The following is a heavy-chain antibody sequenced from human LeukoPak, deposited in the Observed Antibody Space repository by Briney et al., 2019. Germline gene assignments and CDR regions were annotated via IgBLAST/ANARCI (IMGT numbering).Heavy chain of an antibody. CDR3: ARGGDYRFDY. D-gene: IGHD4-17*01. CDR2: IHHSGST. CDR1: GGSISSGSW. J-gene: IGHJ4*02. V-gene: IGHV4-4*02. Sequence: SGTLSLTCAVSGGSISSGSWWGWIRQPPGKGPEWIGEIHHSGSTNYNPSLKSRVTLSVDKSKNQLSLRLTSVTAADTAVYYCARGGDYRFDYWGQGTLVTVSS.